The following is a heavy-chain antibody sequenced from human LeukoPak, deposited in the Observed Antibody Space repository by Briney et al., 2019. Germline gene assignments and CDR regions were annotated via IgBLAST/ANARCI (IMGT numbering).Heavy chain of an antibody. J-gene: IGHJ3*02. D-gene: IGHD4-11*01. CDR1: GYSFTRHW. V-gene: IGHV5-51*01. Sequence: GESLKISCKGSGYSFTRHWIAWVRQMPGKGLEWMGIIYPADSNTRYSPSFQGQVTFSADKSINTAYLQWSSLKASDTAMYYCARLLAPSNSYDAFYIWGQGTMVTVSS. CDR2: IYPADSNT. CDR3: ARLLAPSNSYDAFYI.